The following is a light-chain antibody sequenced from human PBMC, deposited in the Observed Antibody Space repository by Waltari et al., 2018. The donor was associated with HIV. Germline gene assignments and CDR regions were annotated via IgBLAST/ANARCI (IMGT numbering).Light chain of an antibody. CDR1: SSDVGGYNY. V-gene: IGLV2-8*01. CDR3: SSYAGSNNLG. Sequence: TISCTGTSSDVGGYNYVSWYQQHPGKAPKLMIYEVSKRPSGVPDRFSGSKSGNTASLTVSGLQAEDEADYYCSSYAGSNNLGFGGGTKLTVL. CDR2: EVS. J-gene: IGLJ2*01.